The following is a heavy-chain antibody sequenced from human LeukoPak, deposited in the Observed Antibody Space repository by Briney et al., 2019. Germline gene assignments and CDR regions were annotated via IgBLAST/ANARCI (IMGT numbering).Heavy chain of an antibody. V-gene: IGHV4-4*07. CDR3: ARLNVDTAVDL. CDR2: IYTSGST. D-gene: IGHD5-18*01. CDR1: GGSISSYY. Sequence: SETLSLTCTVSGGSISSYYWSWIRQPAGKGLVWIGRIYTSGSTNYNPSLKSRVTMSVDTSKNQFSLKLSSVTAADTAVYYCARLNVDTAVDLWGRGTLVTVSS. J-gene: IGHJ2*01.